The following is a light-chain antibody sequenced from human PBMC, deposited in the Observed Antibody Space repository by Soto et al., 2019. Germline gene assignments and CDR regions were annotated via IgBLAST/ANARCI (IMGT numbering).Light chain of an antibody. CDR1: QSINNN. CDR2: GAS. V-gene: IGKV3-15*01. Sequence: EVVMTQSPATLSVSLGERATLSCRASQSINNNLAWYQQKVGQAPRLLIYGASTRATGIPARFSGSGSGTDFTLTISSLQSEDVAVYHCQQYNTWPPVYTFGQGTKLEI. CDR3: QQYNTWPPVYT. J-gene: IGKJ2*01.